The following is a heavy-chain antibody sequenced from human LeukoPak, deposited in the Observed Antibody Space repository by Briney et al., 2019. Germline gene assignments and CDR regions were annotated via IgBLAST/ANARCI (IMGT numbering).Heavy chain of an antibody. Sequence: ASVKVSCKASGGTFSTYAISWVRQAPGQGLEWMGGILPIFGTANYALEFQGRVTITADESTSTAYMELSSLRSEDTAVYYCARSFHSSGWYHDYWGQGTLVTVSS. CDR2: ILPIFGTA. V-gene: IGHV1-69*13. CDR3: ARSFHSSGWYHDY. J-gene: IGHJ4*02. D-gene: IGHD6-19*01. CDR1: GGTFSTYA.